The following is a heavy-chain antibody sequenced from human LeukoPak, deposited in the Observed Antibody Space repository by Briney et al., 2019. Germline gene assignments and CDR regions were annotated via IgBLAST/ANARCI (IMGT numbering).Heavy chain of an antibody. J-gene: IGHJ4*02. D-gene: IGHD4-17*01. CDR2: IRYDGSNK. CDR1: GFTFSSYG. V-gene: IGHV3-30*02. CDR3: AKDQYGDYYLFDY. Sequence: PGGSLRLSCAASGFTFSSYGMHWVRQAPGKGLEWVAFIRYDGSNKYYADSVKGRFTISRDNSKNTLYLQMNSLRAEDTAVYYCAKDQYGDYYLFDYWGQGTLVTVSS.